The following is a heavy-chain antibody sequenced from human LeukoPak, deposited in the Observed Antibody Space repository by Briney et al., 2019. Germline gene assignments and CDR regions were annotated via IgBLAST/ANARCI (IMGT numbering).Heavy chain of an antibody. J-gene: IGHJ4*02. CDR2: ISTSGNT. Sequence: GSLRLSCAASGFTFSSYAMNWVRQAPGKGLEWVSLISTSGNTHYADSVEGRFTISRDNSKNTLYLQMDSLRAEDTAVYHCAKDLDSTGYYSYNYWGRGTLVTVSS. D-gene: IGHD3-22*01. CDR1: GFTFSSYA. CDR3: AKDLDSTGYYSYNY. V-gene: IGHV3-23*01.